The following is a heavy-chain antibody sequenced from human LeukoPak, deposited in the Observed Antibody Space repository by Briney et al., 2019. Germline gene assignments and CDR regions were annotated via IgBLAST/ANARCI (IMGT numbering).Heavy chain of an antibody. CDR1: GFTFDDYA. V-gene: IGHV3-23*01. J-gene: IGHJ6*03. CDR3: ARHQIQLWPQVSDYYYYYMDV. D-gene: IGHD5-18*01. Sequence: GRSLRLSCAASGFTFDDYAMHWVRQAPGKGLEWVSAISGSGGSTYYADSVKGRFTISRDNSKNTLYLQMNSLRAEDTAVYYCARHQIQLWPQVSDYYYYYMDVWGKGTTVTISS. CDR2: ISGSGGST.